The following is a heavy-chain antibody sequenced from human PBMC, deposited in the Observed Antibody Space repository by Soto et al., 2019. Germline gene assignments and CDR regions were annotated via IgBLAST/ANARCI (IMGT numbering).Heavy chain of an antibody. CDR2: FNPEDGEV. J-gene: IGHJ4*02. Sequence: ASVKVSSKISGHTLTELSIHWVRQAPGQGLEWVEGFNPEDGEVLSSQSLQGRVTFTQHTVTATVYMELSGLTSDDTAVYYCATPTPLRGTIITNINFDYWGQGTLVTVSS. D-gene: IGHD1-7*01. CDR1: GHTLTELS. V-gene: IGHV1-24*01. CDR3: ATPTPLRGTIITNINFDY.